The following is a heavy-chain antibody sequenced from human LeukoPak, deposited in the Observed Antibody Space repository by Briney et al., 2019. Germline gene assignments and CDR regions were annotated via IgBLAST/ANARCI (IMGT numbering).Heavy chain of an antibody. CDR2: MNPNSGNT. D-gene: IGHD2-21*02. V-gene: IGHV1-8*01. CDR3: ARGDCGGDLLGYYGMDV. CDR1: GYTFTSYD. J-gene: IGHJ6*02. Sequence: ASVKVSCKASGYTFTSYDINWVRQATGQGLEWMGWMNPNSGNTGYAQKFQGRVTMTRNTSISTAYMELSSLRSEDTAVYYCARGDCGGDLLGYYGMDVWGQGTTVTVSS.